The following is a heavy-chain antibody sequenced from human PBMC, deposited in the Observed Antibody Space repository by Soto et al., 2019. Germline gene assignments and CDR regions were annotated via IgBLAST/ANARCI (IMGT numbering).Heavy chain of an antibody. D-gene: IGHD3-3*01. CDR2: IIPIFGTA. Sequence: SVKVSCKASGGTFSSYAISWARQAPGQGLEWMGGIIPIFGTANYAQKFQGRVTITADESTSTAYMELSSLRSEDTAVYYGATSYDFWSGYLSYWGKGTLVIVSS. CDR3: ATSYDFWSGYLSY. J-gene: IGHJ4*02. V-gene: IGHV1-69*13. CDR1: GGTFSSYA.